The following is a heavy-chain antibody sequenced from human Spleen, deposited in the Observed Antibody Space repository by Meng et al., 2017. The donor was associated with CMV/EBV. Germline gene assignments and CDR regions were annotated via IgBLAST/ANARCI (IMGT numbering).Heavy chain of an antibody. CDR2: INHSGST. Sequence: SETLSLTCAVNVGSFSGYYWTWIRQPPGKGLEWIGEINHSGSTNYNPSLKSRVTISVDTSKNQFSLRLSSVTAADTALYYCARARDGYTLDYWGQGTLVTVSS. V-gene: IGHV4-34*01. CDR1: VGSFSGYY. CDR3: ARARDGYTLDY. J-gene: IGHJ4*02. D-gene: IGHD5-24*01.